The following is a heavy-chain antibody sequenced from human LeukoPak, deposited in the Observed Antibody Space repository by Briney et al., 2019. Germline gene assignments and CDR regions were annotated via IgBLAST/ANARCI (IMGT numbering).Heavy chain of an antibody. CDR1: GYTFTSYY. CDR3: ARRALGCSSTSCYTGDAFDI. Sequence: ASVKVSCKASGYTFTSYYMHWVRQAPGQGLEWMGIINPSGGSTSYAQKFQGRVTMTRDTSTSTVYMELSSLRSEDTAMYYCARRALGCSSTSCYTGDAFDIWGQGTMVTVSS. D-gene: IGHD2-2*02. V-gene: IGHV1-46*01. J-gene: IGHJ3*02. CDR2: INPSGGST.